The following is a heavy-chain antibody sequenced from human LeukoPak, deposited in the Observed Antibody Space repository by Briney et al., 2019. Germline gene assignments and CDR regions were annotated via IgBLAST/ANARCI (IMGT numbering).Heavy chain of an antibody. CDR3: ARGSVTTGPFGMDV. Sequence: PGGSLRLSCAASRFIFSTYGMHWVRQAPGKGLEWVAFIRPDGSNEYYAASVKGRFTISRDNSKNTLYLQMNSLRAEDTAVYYCARGSVTTGPFGMDVWGQGTTVTVSS. V-gene: IGHV3-30*02. CDR1: RFIFSTYG. D-gene: IGHD5-18*01. CDR2: IRPDGSNE. J-gene: IGHJ6*02.